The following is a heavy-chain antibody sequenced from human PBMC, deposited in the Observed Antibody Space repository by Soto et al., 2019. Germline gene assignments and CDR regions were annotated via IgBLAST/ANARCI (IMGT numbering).Heavy chain of an antibody. CDR2: AFYSGSD. D-gene: IGHD2-15*01. CDR3: ARDKGRYDSGMDV. Sequence: QVQLQESGPGLVKPSETLSLTCTVSGGSINSYYWSWIRQPPGKGLEWIGYAFYSGSDKYNPSLKSRATISVDMSKTHFSLTMISVTAADTAVYYCARDKGRYDSGMDVWGQGTTVTVSS. V-gene: IGHV4-59*01. CDR1: GGSINSYY. J-gene: IGHJ6*02.